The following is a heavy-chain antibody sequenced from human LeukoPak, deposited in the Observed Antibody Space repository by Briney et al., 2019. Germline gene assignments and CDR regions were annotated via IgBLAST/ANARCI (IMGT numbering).Heavy chain of an antibody. Sequence: GGSLRLSCAASGFTVSTNYMSWVRQAPGKGLEWVSVIYSGGSTHYADSVKGRFTISRDNSKNTLYLQMNNLRPEDTAVYFCARDLRDSRGSYGSDCWGQGTLVTVSS. J-gene: IGHJ1*01. V-gene: IGHV3-53*01. D-gene: IGHD1-26*01. CDR3: ARDLRDSRGSYGSDC. CDR1: GFTVSTNY. CDR2: IYSGGST.